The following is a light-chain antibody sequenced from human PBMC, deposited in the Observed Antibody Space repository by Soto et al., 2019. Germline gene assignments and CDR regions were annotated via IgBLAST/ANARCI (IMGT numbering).Light chain of an antibody. CDR1: ASTIGRNY. J-gene: IGLJ1*01. CDR2: RNS. Sequence: QSVLNQSPSASGTPGQRVTISCSGSASTIGRNYVYWYQQLPGTAPKLLIYRNSQRPSGVPDRFSGSKSGTSASLAISGLRSEDEADYYCAAWDDNLSGLYVFGDGTKVTVL. CDR3: AAWDDNLSGLYV. V-gene: IGLV1-47*01.